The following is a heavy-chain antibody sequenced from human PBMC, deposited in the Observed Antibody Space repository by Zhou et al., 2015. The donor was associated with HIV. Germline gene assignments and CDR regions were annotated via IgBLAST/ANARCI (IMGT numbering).Heavy chain of an antibody. D-gene: IGHD1-14*01. CDR2: IIPVLNKI. CDR1: GGAFSNYA. Sequence: QVQLVQSGAEVKKPGSSVKVSCKASGGAFSNYAFSWVRQAPGQGLEWIGGIIPVLNKIDYAQKFQARLTITADKSTSTAYMEMKSLRHEDSALYYCARSSVNHDDAFVSLGPRDKPYRLF. J-gene: IGHJ3*01. CDR3: ARSSVNHDDAFVS. V-gene: IGHV1-69*06.